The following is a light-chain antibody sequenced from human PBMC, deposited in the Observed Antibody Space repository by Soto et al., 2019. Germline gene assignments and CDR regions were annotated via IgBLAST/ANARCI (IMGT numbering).Light chain of an antibody. CDR3: QQYDHWPFT. CDR2: GAS. Sequence: EIVMTQSPATLSVSPGERATLSCRASQSVSGNLAWYQQKPGQAPRLLIYGASTRATGLPARFSGSGSGTECTLTISSLQSEDFALYYCQQYDHWPFTFGPATKVDIK. CDR1: QSVSGN. J-gene: IGKJ3*01. V-gene: IGKV3-15*01.